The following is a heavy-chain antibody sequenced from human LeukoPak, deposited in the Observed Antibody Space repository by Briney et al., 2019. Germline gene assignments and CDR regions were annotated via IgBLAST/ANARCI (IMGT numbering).Heavy chain of an antibody. J-gene: IGHJ4*02. Sequence: SETLSLTCTVSGGSISSYYWGWLRQPPGKGLEWIASIYYLGNTYYNPSLRSRVTISVDTSKNQFSLELSSVTAADTAVFYCARLPLSGSYYNYYFDNWGQGTLVTVSS. D-gene: IGHD3-10*01. CDR2: IYYLGNT. CDR1: GGSISSYY. CDR3: ARLPLSGSYYNYYFDN. V-gene: IGHV4-39*01.